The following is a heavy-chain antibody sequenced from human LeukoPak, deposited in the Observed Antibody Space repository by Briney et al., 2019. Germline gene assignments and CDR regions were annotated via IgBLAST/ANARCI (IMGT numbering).Heavy chain of an antibody. V-gene: IGHV1-8*01. J-gene: IGHJ6*03. D-gene: IGHD4-17*01. CDR3: ARGSTVTTLQNYYYMDV. CDR2: MNPNSGNT. Sequence: GASVKVSCKASGYTFTSYDINWVRQATGQGLEWMGWMNPNSGNTGYAQKFQGRVTMTRDTSISTAYMELSRLRSDDTAVYYCARGSTVTTLQNYYYMDVWGKGTTVTVSS. CDR1: GYTFTSYD.